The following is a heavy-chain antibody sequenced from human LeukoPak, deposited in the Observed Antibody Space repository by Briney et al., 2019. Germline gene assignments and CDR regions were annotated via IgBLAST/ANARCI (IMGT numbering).Heavy chain of an antibody. J-gene: IGHJ4*02. CDR2: INTYNGNT. V-gene: IGHV1-18*01. Sequence: GASVKVSCKASGYIFSNYGISWVRKAPGQGLEWMGWINTYNGNTNYAQKLQGRVTMTTDTSTSTAYMELRSLGSDDTAVYYRARDKSGTEFDYWGQGTLVTVPS. D-gene: IGHD1-7*01. CDR1: GYIFSNYG. CDR3: ARDKSGTEFDY.